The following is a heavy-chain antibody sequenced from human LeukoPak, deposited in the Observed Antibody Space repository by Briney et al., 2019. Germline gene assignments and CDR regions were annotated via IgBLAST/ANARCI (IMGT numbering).Heavy chain of an antibody. CDR2: IKQDGSEK. Sequence: GGSLRLSCAASGFTFSSYWMSWVRQAPGKGLEWVANIKQDGSEKYYVDSVKGRFTISRDNAKNSLYLQMNSLRAEDTAVYYCARGPPCREYCSLDFYFDYWGQGTLVTVSS. J-gene: IGHJ4*02. V-gene: IGHV3-7*05. CDR3: ARGPPCREYCSLDFYFDY. D-gene: IGHD2/OR15-2a*01. CDR1: GFTFSSYW.